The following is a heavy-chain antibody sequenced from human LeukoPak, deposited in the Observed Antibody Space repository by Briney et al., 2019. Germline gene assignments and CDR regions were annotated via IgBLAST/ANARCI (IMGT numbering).Heavy chain of an antibody. J-gene: IGHJ6*02. Sequence: SETLSLTCTGSGCSISSYYWSWIRQPAGKGLEGIGRLYTSRSTNYNPSLKSRVTMSVDTSKNQFSLKLSSVTAADTAVYYCARISGEGVDYYGMDVWGQGATVTVSS. CDR3: ARISGEGVDYYGMDV. V-gene: IGHV4-4*07. CDR2: LYTSRST. D-gene: IGHD7-27*01. CDR1: GCSISSYY.